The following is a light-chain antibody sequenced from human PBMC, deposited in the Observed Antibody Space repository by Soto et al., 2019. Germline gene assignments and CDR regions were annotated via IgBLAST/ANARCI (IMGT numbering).Light chain of an antibody. CDR3: QQEGT. J-gene: IGKJ1*01. CDR2: GAS. CDR1: QTVSSSY. V-gene: IGKV3-20*01. Sequence: EIVLTQSPGTLSLSPGERATLSCRASQTVSSSYLAWYQHKPGQAPRLLIYGASKSALGIPDRFSGSGSGTDFTLTISRLEPEDFAVYYCQQEGTFGQGTKVEI.